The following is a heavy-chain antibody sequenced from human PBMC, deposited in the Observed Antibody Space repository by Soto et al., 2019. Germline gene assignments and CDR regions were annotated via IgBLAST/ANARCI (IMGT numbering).Heavy chain of an antibody. CDR1: GFTLSSYW. D-gene: IGHD2-2*01. J-gene: IGHJ4*02. CDR2: INSDGSST. V-gene: IGHV3-74*01. Sequence: GGSLRLSCAASGFTLSSYWMHWVRQAPGKGLVWVSRINSDGSSTSYADSVKGRFTISRDNAKNTLFLQMNSLRAEDTAVYYCTSGPPMYCSSSSCYASPFDYWGQGTLVTVSS. CDR3: TSGPPMYCSSSSCYASPFDY.